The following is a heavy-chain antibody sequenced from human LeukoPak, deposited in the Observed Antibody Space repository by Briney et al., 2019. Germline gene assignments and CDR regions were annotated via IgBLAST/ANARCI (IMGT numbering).Heavy chain of an antibody. CDR3: ASPIVGATTGGY. CDR1: GFTVSSNY. D-gene: IGHD1-26*01. J-gene: IGHJ4*02. Sequence: PGGSLRPSCAASGFTVSSNYMSWVRQAPGKGLEWVSVIYSGGSTYYADSVKGRFTISRDNSKNTLYLQMNSLRAEDTAVYYCASPIVGATTGGYWGQGTLVTVSS. V-gene: IGHV3-53*01. CDR2: IYSGGST.